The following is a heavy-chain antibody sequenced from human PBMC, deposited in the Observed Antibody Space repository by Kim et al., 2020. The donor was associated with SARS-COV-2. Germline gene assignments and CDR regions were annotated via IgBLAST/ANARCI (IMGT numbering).Heavy chain of an antibody. CDR3: ARDRYYDRGIGWFDP. CDR1: GGTFSSYA. CDR2: IIPILGIA. D-gene: IGHD3-22*01. J-gene: IGHJ5*02. V-gene: IGHV1-69*04. Sequence: SVKVSCKASGGTFSSYAISWVRQAPGQGLEWMGRIIPILGIANYAQKFQGRVTITADKSTSTAYMELSSLRSEDTAVYYCARDRYYDRGIGWFDPWGQGTLVTVSS.